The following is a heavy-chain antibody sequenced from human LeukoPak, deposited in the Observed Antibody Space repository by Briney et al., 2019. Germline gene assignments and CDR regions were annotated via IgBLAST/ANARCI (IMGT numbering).Heavy chain of an antibody. D-gene: IGHD2-8*01. V-gene: IGHV1-8*03. CDR2: MNPNSGTT. CDR1: GYTFTNYD. CDR3: ARFDTYALSLGAFDI. Sequence: ASVKVSCKASGYTFTNYDINWVRQATGQGLEWMGWMNPNSGTTGYAQKFLGRVTITRNTSISTTYMELSSLKASDTAMYYCARFDTYALSLGAFDIWGQGTMVTVSS. J-gene: IGHJ3*02.